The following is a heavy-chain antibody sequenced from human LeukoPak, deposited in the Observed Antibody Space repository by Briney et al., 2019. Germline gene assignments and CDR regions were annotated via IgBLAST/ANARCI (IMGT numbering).Heavy chain of an antibody. CDR2: IKQDGSEK. D-gene: IGHD6-6*01. CDR3: ARVIRRPGFYYYYYMDV. CDR1: GLTFSSYW. J-gene: IGHJ6*03. V-gene: IGHV3-7*01. Sequence: GGSLRLSCAASGLTFSSYWMSWVRQAPGKGLEWVANIKQDGSEKYYVDSAKGRFTISRDNAKNSLYLQMNSLRAEDTAVYYCARVIRRPGFYYYYYMDVWGRGTTVTISS.